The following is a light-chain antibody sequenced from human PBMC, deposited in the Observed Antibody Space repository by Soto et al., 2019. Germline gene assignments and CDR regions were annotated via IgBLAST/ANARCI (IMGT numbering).Light chain of an antibody. CDR2: RAS. J-gene: IGKJ4*01. CDR3: HRHETYPLA. V-gene: IGKV1-5*03. CDR1: RDIGTW. Sequence: TQMTQSPSTLSASVGDSVSITCRASRDIGTWLAWFQQKPGRAPNLLIYRASTLARGVPSRFSGSGSGTEFTLTISSLQPDDFATYYCHRHETYPLAFGGGTKMDI.